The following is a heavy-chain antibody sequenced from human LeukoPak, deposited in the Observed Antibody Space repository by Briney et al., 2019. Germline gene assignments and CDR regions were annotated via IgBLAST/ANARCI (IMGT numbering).Heavy chain of an antibody. CDR2: ISAYNGNT. Sequence: ASVKVSCKASGYTFTSYGISWVRQAPGQGLEWMGWISAYNGNTNYAQKLQGRVTMTTDTSTSTAYMELRSLRSDDTAVYYCARGPTGWNYYGSSGSEVGYFDYWGQGTLVTVSS. V-gene: IGHV1-18*01. CDR3: ARGPTGWNYYGSSGSEVGYFDY. CDR1: GYTFTSYG. D-gene: IGHD3-22*01. J-gene: IGHJ4*02.